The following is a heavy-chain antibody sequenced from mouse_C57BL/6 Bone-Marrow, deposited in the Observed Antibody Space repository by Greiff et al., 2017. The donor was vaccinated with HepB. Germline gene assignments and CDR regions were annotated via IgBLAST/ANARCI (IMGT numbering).Heavy chain of an antibody. CDR3: ARDYYGSSYYFDY. D-gene: IGHD1-1*01. J-gene: IGHJ2*01. CDR1: GYTFTDYY. Sequence: QVQLKESGPELVKPGASVKISCKASGYTFTDYYINWVKQRPGQGLEWIGWIFPGSGSTYYNEKFKGKATLTVDKSSSTAYMLLSSLTSEDSAVYFCARDYYGSSYYFDYWGQGTTLTVSS. CDR2: IFPGSGST. V-gene: IGHV1-75*01.